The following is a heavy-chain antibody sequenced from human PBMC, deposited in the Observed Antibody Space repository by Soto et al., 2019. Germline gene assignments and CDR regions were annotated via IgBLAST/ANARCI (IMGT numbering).Heavy chain of an antibody. V-gene: IGHV3-9*01. J-gene: IGHJ6*03. Sequence: EVQLVESGGGLVQPGRSLRLSCAASGFTFDDYAMHWVRQAPGKGLEWVSGISWNSGSIGYVDSVKGRFTISRDNAKNSLYLQMNSLRAEDTALYYCAKDGCSSTSCQANYYYYYMDVWGKGTTVTVSS. CDR1: GFTFDDYA. CDR2: ISWNSGSI. CDR3: AKDGCSSTSCQANYYYYYMDV. D-gene: IGHD2-2*01.